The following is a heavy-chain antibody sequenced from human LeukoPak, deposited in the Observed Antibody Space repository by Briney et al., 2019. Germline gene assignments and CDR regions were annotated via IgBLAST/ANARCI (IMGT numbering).Heavy chain of an antibody. Sequence: GGSLRLSCAASGFTFSSYAMSWVRQAPGKGLEWVSAITDSGDDTYHADSVKGRFTISRDNSKNTLFLQMNTLRAEDTAVYYCAKAPVWNYYYGLDVWGQGTTVTVSS. CDR1: GFTFSSYA. V-gene: IGHV3-23*01. CDR2: ITDSGDDT. CDR3: AKAPVWNYYYGLDV. D-gene: IGHD2-21*01. J-gene: IGHJ6*02.